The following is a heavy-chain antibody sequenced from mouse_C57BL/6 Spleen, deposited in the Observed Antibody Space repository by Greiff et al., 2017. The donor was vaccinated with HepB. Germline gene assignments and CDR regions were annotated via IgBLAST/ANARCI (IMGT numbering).Heavy chain of an antibody. J-gene: IGHJ2*01. D-gene: IGHD1-1*01. CDR1: GYAFSSSW. Sequence: VQLQESGPELVKPGASVKISCKASGYAFSSSWMNWVKQRPGKGLEWIGRIYPGDGDTNYNGKFKGKATLTADKSSSTAYMQLSSLTSEDSAVYFCARDWDYYGSSYFDYWGQGTTLTVSS. CDR3: ARDWDYYGSSYFDY. CDR2: IYPGDGDT. V-gene: IGHV1-82*01.